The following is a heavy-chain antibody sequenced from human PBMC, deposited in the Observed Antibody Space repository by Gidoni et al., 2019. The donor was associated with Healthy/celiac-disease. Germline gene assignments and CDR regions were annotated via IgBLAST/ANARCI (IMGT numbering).Heavy chain of an antibody. Sequence: QVQLQQWGAGLLKPSETLSLTCAVYGGSFSGYYWSWIRQPPGKGLEGIGEINHSGSTNYNPSLKSRVTISVDTSKNQFSLKLSSVTAADTAVYYCASGGYCSSTSCYNYWGQGTLVTVSS. CDR1: GGSFSGYY. CDR3: ASGGYCSSTSCYNY. D-gene: IGHD2-2*01. J-gene: IGHJ4*02. CDR2: INHSGST. V-gene: IGHV4-34*01.